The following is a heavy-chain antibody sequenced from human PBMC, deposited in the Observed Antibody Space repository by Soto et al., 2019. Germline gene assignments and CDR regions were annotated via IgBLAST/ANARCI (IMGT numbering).Heavy chain of an antibody. D-gene: IGHD6-19*01. CDR1: GFTFSDYT. Sequence: PGGSLRLSCAASGFTFSDYTMNWVRQAPGKGPEWVSSITGSSRYIRYAASMMGRFTISRDTAKNSPYLELNSLRAEHTAIYYFAKWEGIAVDGPNYYGLDVWGQGASVTVSS. J-gene: IGHJ6*02. CDR3: AKWEGIAVDGPNYYGLDV. CDR2: ITGSSRYI. V-gene: IGHV3-21*06.